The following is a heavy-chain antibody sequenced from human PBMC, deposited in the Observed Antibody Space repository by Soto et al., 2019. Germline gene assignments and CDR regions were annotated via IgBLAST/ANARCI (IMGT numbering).Heavy chain of an antibody. CDR3: AKGQHCSSTSCYFYYYGMDV. CDR1: GFTFNTYG. Sequence: QVQLVESGGGVVQPGRSLRLSCAASGFTFNTYGMHWVRQASGKGLEWVAVISYDGSNKYYADSVKGRLTISRDNSKNTLYLQMNSLRAEDTAVYYCAKGQHCSSTSCYFYYYGMDVWGQGTTVAVSS. J-gene: IGHJ6*02. CDR2: ISYDGSNK. D-gene: IGHD2-2*01. V-gene: IGHV3-30*18.